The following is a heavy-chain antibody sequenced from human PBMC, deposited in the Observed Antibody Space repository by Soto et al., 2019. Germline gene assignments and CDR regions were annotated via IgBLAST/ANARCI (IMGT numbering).Heavy chain of an antibody. CDR1: GYTFTGYY. V-gene: IGHV1-2*04. D-gene: IGHD1-7*01. CDR2: INPNSGGT. J-gene: IGHJ6*02. Sequence: ASVKVSCKASGYTFTGYYMHWVRQAPGQGLEWMGWINPNSGGTNYAQKFQGWVTMTRDTSISTAYMELSRLRSDDTAVYYCAREGDAGTTRGGMDVWGQGTTVTVSS. CDR3: AREGDAGTTRGGMDV.